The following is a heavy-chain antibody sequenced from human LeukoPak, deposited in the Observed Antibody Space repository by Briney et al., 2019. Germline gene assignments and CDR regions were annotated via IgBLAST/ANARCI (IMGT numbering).Heavy chain of an antibody. CDR3: AKDRAAAGSYYFDY. J-gene: IGHJ4*02. CDR1: GFTFSSFD. Sequence: PGGSLRLSCAASGFTFSSFDMHWVRQAPGKGLEWVAVIWYDGTNKYYADSVKGRFTISRDNSKDTLYLQMNSLRVEDTAVYYCAKDRAAAGSYYFDYWGQGSLVTVSS. D-gene: IGHD6-13*01. V-gene: IGHV3-30*02. CDR2: IWYDGTNK.